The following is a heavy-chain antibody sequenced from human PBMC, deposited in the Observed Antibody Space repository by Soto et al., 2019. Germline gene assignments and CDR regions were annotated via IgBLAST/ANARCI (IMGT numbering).Heavy chain of an antibody. CDR3: ARVYCSSTNCFDFFDD. V-gene: IGHV4-59*01. J-gene: IGHJ4*02. D-gene: IGHD2-2*01. Sequence: SATLSLTCTVSGGSINSYYWSWIRQPPGKGLEWIGYIYYSGSTNYNPSLKSRVTISVDTSKNQFSLKLSSVTAADTAIYYCARVYCSSTNCFDFFDDWGLGTLVTVS. CDR2: IYYSGST. CDR1: GGSINSYY.